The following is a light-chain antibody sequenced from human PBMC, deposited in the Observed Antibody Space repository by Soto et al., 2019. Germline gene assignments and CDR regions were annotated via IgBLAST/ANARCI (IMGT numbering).Light chain of an antibody. J-gene: IGKJ4*01. V-gene: IGKV3-11*01. CDR2: DAS. CDR3: QQRKNWPLT. CDR1: QSISSY. Sequence: EIVLTQSPVTLSLSAGERATLSCRASQSISSYLVWYQQKRGQAPRLLIYDASNRATGIPARFSGSGSGTDFTLTISSLEPEDFAVYYCQQRKNWPLTFGGGTKVEIK.